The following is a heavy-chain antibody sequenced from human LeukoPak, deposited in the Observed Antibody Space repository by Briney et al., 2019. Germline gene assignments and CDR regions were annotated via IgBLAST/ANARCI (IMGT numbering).Heavy chain of an antibody. D-gene: IGHD3-22*01. Sequence: ESGPALVKPTQTLTLTCTFSGFSLSTSGMCVSWIRQPPGKALEWLARIDWDDDKYYSTSLKTRLTISKDTSKNQVVLTMTNMDPVDTATYYCARMYYDSSGYYYEDAFDIWGQGTMVTVSS. CDR3: ARMYYDSSGYYYEDAFDI. CDR2: IDWDDDK. CDR1: GFSLSTSGMC. V-gene: IGHV2-70*11. J-gene: IGHJ3*02.